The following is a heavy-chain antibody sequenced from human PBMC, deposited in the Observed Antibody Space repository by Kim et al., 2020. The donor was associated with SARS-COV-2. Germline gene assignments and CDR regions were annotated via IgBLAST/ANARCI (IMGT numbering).Heavy chain of an antibody. D-gene: IGHD1-1*01. CDR2: INHSGST. Sequence: SETLSLTCAVYGGSFSGYYWSWIRQPPGKGLEWIGEINHSGSTNYNPSLKSRVTISVDTSKNQFSLKLSSVTAADTAVYYCARAGETGTTFDYYYGMDVWGQGTTVTVSS. J-gene: IGHJ6*02. CDR3: ARAGETGTTFDYYYGMDV. CDR1: GGSFSGYY. V-gene: IGHV4-34*01.